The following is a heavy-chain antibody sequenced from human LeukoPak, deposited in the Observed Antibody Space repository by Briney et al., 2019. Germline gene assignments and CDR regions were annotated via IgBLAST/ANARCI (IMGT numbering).Heavy chain of an antibody. V-gene: IGHV1-2*02. Sequence: ASVKVSCKASGYTFTGYYMHWVRQAPGQGLGWMGWINPNSGGTNYAQKFQGRVTMTRDTSISTAYMELSRVGSDDTAVYYCARDIKGYGDFPYWGQGTLVTVSS. D-gene: IGHD4-17*01. CDR3: ARDIKGYGDFPY. CDR1: GYTFTGYY. J-gene: IGHJ4*02. CDR2: INPNSGGT.